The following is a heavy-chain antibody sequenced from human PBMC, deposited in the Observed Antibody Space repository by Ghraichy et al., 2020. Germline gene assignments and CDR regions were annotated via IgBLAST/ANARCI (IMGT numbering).Heavy chain of an antibody. CDR2: IKSKTDGGTT. V-gene: IGHV3-15*07. CDR3: TTDVGATTMVYYYGMDV. CDR1: GFTFSNAW. Sequence: GESLNISCAASGFTFSNAWMNWVRQAPGKGLEWVGRIKSKTDGGTTDYAAPVKGRFTISRDDSKNTLYLQMNSLKTEDTAVYYCTTDVGATTMVYYYGMDVWGQGTTVTVSS. J-gene: IGHJ6*02. D-gene: IGHD1-26*01.